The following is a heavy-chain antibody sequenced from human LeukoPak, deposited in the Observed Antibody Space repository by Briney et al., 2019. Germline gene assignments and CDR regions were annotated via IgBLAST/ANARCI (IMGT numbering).Heavy chain of an antibody. Sequence: ASVKVSCKASGGTFSSYAISWVRQAPGQGLEWMGWISAYNGNTNYAQKLQGRVTMTTDTSTSTAYMELRSLRSDDTAVYYCARDGVVVVPAATPFDYWGQGTLVTVSS. D-gene: IGHD2-2*01. CDR2: ISAYNGNT. CDR1: GGTFSSYA. J-gene: IGHJ4*02. V-gene: IGHV1-18*01. CDR3: ARDGVVVVPAATPFDY.